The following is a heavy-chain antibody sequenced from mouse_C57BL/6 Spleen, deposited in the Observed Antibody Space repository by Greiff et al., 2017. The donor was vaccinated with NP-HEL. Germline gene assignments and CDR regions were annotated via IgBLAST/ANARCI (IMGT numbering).Heavy chain of an antibody. CDR2: IYPGDGDT. D-gene: IGHD1-1*01. Sequence: QVQLKESGAELVKPGASVKISCKASGYAFSSYWMNWVKQRPGKGLEWIGQIYPGDGDTNYNGKFKGKATLTADKSSSTAYMQLSSLTSEDSAVYFCARYGYYYGSSSDYWGQGTTLTVSS. V-gene: IGHV1-80*01. CDR1: GYAFSSYW. CDR3: ARYGYYYGSSSDY. J-gene: IGHJ2*01.